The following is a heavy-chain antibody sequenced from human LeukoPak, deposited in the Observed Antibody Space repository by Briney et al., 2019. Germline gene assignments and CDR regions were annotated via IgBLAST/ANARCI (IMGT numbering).Heavy chain of an antibody. J-gene: IGHJ4*02. CDR3: TRDLFGDLSHTFDY. CDR2: IRSEIYGGTT. D-gene: IGHD3-10*01. V-gene: IGHV3-49*04. Sequence: GGSLRLSCRTSGFTFGDYAVTWVRQAPGKGLERVGFIRSEIYGGTTEYAASVRGRFIISRDDSESIAYLQMNSLKTEDTGVYYCTRDLFGDLSHTFDYWGQGTLVTVSS. CDR1: GFTFGDYA.